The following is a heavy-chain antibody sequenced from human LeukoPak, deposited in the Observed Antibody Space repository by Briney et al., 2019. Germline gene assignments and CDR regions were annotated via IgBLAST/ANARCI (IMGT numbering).Heavy chain of an antibody. CDR2: IYTSGST. CDR1: GGSISSGSYY. CDR3: ATFNWKVV. D-gene: IGHD1-1*01. V-gene: IGHV4-61*02. J-gene: IGHJ6*04. Sequence: ASETLSLTCTVSGGSISSGSYYWNWIRQPAGKGLEWIGRIYTSGSTNYNPSLKSRVTISVDTSKNQFSLKLSSVTAADTAVYYCATFNWKVVWGKGTTVTVSS.